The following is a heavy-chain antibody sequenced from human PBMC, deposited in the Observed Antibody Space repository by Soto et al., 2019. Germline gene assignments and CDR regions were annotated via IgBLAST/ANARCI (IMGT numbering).Heavy chain of an antibody. CDR2: ISAYNGNT. Sequence: QVQLVQSGAEVKKPGASVKVCCKASGYTFTSYVITWVRQAPGQGLEWMGWISAYNGNTNYAQKLQGRVTMTTDTATSTAYMELRSLRSDDTAVYYCARDQGARIAVAGYFDYWGQGTLVTVSS. V-gene: IGHV1-18*01. D-gene: IGHD6-19*01. CDR3: ARDQGARIAVAGYFDY. CDR1: GYTFTSYV. J-gene: IGHJ4*02.